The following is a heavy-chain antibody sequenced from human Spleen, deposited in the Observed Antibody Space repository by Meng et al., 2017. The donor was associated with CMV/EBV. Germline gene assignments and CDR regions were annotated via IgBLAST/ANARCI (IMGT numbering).Heavy chain of an antibody. J-gene: IGHJ4*02. V-gene: IGHV3-30*02. D-gene: IGHD6-19*01. Sequence: LSLTCAASGFTFSSYGMHWVRQAPGKGLEWVAFIRYDGSNKYYADSVKGRFTISRDNSKNTLYLQMNSLRAEDTAVYYCAKSKWAVPDPILDFWGQGTLVTVSS. CDR2: IRYDGSNK. CDR3: AKSKWAVPDPILDF. CDR1: GFTFSSYG.